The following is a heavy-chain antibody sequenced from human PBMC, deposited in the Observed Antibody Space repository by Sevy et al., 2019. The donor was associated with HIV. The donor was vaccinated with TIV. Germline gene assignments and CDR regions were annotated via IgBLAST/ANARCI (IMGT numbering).Heavy chain of an antibody. J-gene: IGHJ6*02. V-gene: IGHV3-15*04. CDR3: TTVVKNDFWNGHVNYYGLDV. CDR2: IVSKADGGTT. Sequence: GGSLRLSCAASGFTFSYAWMSWVRQAPGKGLEWVGRIVSKADGGTTDYAAPVNGRLTISRDDSKNTLYLQMNSLKTEDTALYYCTTVVKNDFWNGHVNYYGLDVWGQGTTVTVSS. D-gene: IGHD3-3*01. CDR1: GFTFSYAW.